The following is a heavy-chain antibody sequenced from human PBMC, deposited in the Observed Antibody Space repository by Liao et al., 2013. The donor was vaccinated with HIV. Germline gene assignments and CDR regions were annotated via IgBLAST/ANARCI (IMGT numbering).Heavy chain of an antibody. J-gene: IGHJ2*01. CDR3: ARQPETGGERWYFDL. CDR1: GASISSYY. V-gene: IGHV4-4*07. Sequence: QVQLQESGPGLVKPSQTLSLTCTVSGASISSYYWNWIRQPAGKGLEWIGHIYTSGTTNYNPSLKSRVTMSVDTSKNQFSLKLTSVTAADTAVYYCARQPETGGERWYFDLWGRGTLVTVSS. CDR2: IYTSGTT. D-gene: IGHD7-27*01.